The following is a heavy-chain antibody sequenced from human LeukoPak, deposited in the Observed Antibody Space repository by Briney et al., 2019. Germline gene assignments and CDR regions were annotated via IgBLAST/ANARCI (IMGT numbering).Heavy chain of an antibody. J-gene: IGHJ5*02. CDR1: GFTFSSYG. D-gene: IGHD6-13*01. Sequence: QARGSLRLSCAASGFTFSSYGMHWVRQAPGKGLEWVAVISYDGSNKYYADSVKGRFTISRDNSKNTLYLQMNSLRAEDTAVYYCAKSSSSWYESGFDPWGQGTLVTVSS. V-gene: IGHV3-30*18. CDR3: AKSSSSWYESGFDP. CDR2: ISYDGSNK.